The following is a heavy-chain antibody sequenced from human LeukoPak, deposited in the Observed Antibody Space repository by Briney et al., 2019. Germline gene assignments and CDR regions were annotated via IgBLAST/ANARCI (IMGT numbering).Heavy chain of an antibody. CDR1: GGSISSYY. D-gene: IGHD3-10*01. CDR3: ARVRGVVSYYFDY. Sequence: SETLSLTCTVSGGSISSYYWSWIRQPPGKGLEWIGYIYYSGTTKYNSSLKSRVTISVDTSKNQFSLKLSSVTAADTAVYYCARVRGVVSYYFDYWGQGTLVTVSS. CDR2: IYYSGTT. V-gene: IGHV4-59*01. J-gene: IGHJ4*02.